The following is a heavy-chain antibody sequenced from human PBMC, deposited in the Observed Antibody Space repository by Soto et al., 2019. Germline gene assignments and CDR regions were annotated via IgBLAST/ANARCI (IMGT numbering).Heavy chain of an antibody. CDR3: ARIPRTSIAVADPIDY. CDR1: GGSISSGDYY. J-gene: IGHJ4*02. Sequence: PSETLSLTCTVSGGSISSGDYYWSWIRQPPGKGLEWIGYIYYSGSTYYNPSLKSRVTISVDTSKNQFSLKLSSVTAADTAVYYCARIPRTSIAVADPIDYWGQGTLVTVSS. D-gene: IGHD6-19*01. V-gene: IGHV4-30-4*01. CDR2: IYYSGST.